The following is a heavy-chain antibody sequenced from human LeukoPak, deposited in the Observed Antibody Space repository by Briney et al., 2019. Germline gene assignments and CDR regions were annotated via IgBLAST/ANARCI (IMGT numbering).Heavy chain of an antibody. D-gene: IGHD3-22*01. Sequence: SETLSLTCSVSGYFITSGYYGGWIRQPPGKGLEWIGSIYHSGSTYYNPSLKSRVTISVDTSKNQFSLKLSSVTAADTAVYYCARGVGFRITMIVVVTNFDYWGQGTLATVSS. V-gene: IGHV4-38-2*02. CDR1: GYFITSGYY. CDR2: IYHSGST. CDR3: ARGVGFRITMIVVVTNFDY. J-gene: IGHJ4*02.